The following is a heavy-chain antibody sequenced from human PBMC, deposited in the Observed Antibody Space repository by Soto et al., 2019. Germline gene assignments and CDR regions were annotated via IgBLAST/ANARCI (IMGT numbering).Heavy chain of an antibody. V-gene: IGHV1-3*01. CDR3: ARGEHYDFWSGNPHLEYYYMDV. J-gene: IGHJ6*03. D-gene: IGHD3-3*01. Sequence: QVQLVQSGAEVKKPGASVKVSCKASGYTFTSYAMHWVRQAPGQRPEWMGWINAGNGNTKYSQKFQGRVTTARDTSASTAYMELSSLRSEDTAVYYCARGEHYDFWSGNPHLEYYYMDVWGKGTTVTVSS. CDR1: GYTFTSYA. CDR2: INAGNGNT.